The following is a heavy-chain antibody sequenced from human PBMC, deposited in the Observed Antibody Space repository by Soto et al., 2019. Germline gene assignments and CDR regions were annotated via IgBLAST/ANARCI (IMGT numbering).Heavy chain of an antibody. Sequence: VASGKVSCKASGYSFATYGFSWVRQAPGQGLECVGWISAHNGDTHYSQKFQGRVTLTTDTSTNTGYMELRSLTSDDTAVYFCATEPIYYNDGSGYYPLGHWGQGTLVTVSS. J-gene: IGHJ4*02. CDR1: GYSFATYG. CDR3: ATEPIYYNDGSGYYPLGH. V-gene: IGHV1-18*04. D-gene: IGHD3-22*01. CDR2: ISAHNGDT.